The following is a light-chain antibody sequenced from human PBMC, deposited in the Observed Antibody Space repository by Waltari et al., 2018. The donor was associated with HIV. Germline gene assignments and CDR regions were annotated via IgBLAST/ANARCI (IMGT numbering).Light chain of an antibody. CDR2: EVS. J-gene: IGLJ2*01. CDR3: SSYTSSSVV. CDR1: SSHVGGYNY. Sequence: QSALTQPASVSGSPGQSSTISCTGTSSHVGGYNYVSWYQQHPGKAPTPMIYEVSNRPSGVSNRFSGSKSGNTASLTIAGLQAEDEADYYCSSYTSSSVVFGGGTKLTVL. V-gene: IGLV2-14*01.